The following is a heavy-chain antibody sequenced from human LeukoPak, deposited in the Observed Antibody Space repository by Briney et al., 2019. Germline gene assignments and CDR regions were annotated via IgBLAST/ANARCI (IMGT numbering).Heavy chain of an antibody. CDR1: GGSISSYY. D-gene: IGHD6-13*01. V-gene: IGHV4-4*07. J-gene: IGHJ5*02. Sequence: SETLSLTCTVSGGSISSYYLNWIRQPAGKGLEWIGRIYTSGSTNYNPSLKSRVTMSVDTSKNQFSLKLSSVTAADTAVYYCARHREGIAAAGTGVGWFDPWGQGTLVTVSS. CDR3: ARHREGIAAAGTGVGWFDP. CDR2: IYTSGST.